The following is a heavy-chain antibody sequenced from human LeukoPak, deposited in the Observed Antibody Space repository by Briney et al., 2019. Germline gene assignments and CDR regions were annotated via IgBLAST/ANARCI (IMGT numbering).Heavy chain of an antibody. CDR2: IYYSGST. Sequence: SETLSLTCTVSGGSIRSYYWSWIRQPPGKGLEWIGYIYYSGSTNYNPSLKSRVSISVDTSKNQFSLKLSSVTAADTAVYYCARDENGYVWGSFRAWGQGTLVTVSS. CDR1: GGSIRSYY. J-gene: IGHJ5*02. V-gene: IGHV4-59*01. D-gene: IGHD3-16*02. CDR3: ARDENGYVWGSFRA.